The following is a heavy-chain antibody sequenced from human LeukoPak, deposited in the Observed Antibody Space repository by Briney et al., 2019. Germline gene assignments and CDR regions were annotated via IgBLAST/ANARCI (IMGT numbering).Heavy chain of an antibody. CDR1: GYPFSSYW. D-gene: IGHD2-2*01. Sequence: GESLKISCKGSGYPFSSYWIGWVRQMPGKGLEWMGIIYPGDSDTRYSPSFQGRVTISVDKSINTAYLQWSSLKASDTATYYCASQDGNALYYFDYWGQGTLVTVSS. CDR2: IYPGDSDT. J-gene: IGHJ4*02. CDR3: ASQDGNALYYFDY. V-gene: IGHV5-51*01.